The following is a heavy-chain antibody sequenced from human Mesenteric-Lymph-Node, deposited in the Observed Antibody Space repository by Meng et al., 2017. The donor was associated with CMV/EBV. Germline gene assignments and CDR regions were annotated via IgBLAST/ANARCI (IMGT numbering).Heavy chain of an antibody. J-gene: IGHJ4*02. CDR1: GDSVSRNSAT. D-gene: IGHD4-17*01. Sequence: ISGDSVSRNSATWSWIRQSPSRGIEWLGRTYYRSQWSNDYAVSVKSRITINPDTSKNQYSMHLNSVTPEDTAVYYCARDDSGNYFDFWGQGTLVTVSS. V-gene: IGHV6-1*01. CDR2: TYYRSQWSN. CDR3: ARDDSGNYFDF.